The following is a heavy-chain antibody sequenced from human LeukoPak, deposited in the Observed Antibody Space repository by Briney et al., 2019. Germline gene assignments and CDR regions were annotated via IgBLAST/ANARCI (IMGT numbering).Heavy chain of an antibody. CDR1: GGSISSSSYY. D-gene: IGHD2-15*01. CDR2: IYYSGST. J-gene: IGHJ5*02. V-gene: IGHV4-39*07. Sequence: SETLSLTCTVSGGSISSSSYYWGWIRQPPGKGLEWIGSIYYSGSTYYNPSLKSRVTISVDTSKNQFSLKLSSVTAADTAVYYCARGAAYCSGGSCLNWFDPWGQGTLVTVSS. CDR3: ARGAAYCSGGSCLNWFDP.